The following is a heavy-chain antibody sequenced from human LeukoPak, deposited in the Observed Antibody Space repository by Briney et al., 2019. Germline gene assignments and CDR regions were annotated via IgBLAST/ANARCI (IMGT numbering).Heavy chain of an antibody. Sequence: SETLSLTCTVSGCSISSSSYYWGWIRQPPGKGLEWIGSIYYSGSTYYNPSLKSRVTISVDTSTNQFSLKLSSVTAADTAVYYCARHVSDDFWSGYYTPSHYFDYWGQGTLVTVSS. D-gene: IGHD3-3*01. J-gene: IGHJ4*02. CDR2: IYYSGST. CDR1: GCSISSSSYY. CDR3: ARHVSDDFWSGYYTPSHYFDY. V-gene: IGHV4-39*01.